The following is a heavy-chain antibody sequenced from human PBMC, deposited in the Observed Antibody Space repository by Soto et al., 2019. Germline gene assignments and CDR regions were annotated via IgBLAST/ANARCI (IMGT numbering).Heavy chain of an antibody. CDR2: ISSSGSTI. CDR1: GFTFSDYY. Sequence: QVQLVESGGGLVKPGGSLILSCAASGFTFSDYYMSWIRQAPGKGLVWVSYISSSGSTIYYADSVKGRFTISRDNAKNSLYPQMNSLRAEDTAVYYCARDGELLWFGEHYAYDIWCQGTMLTVSS. D-gene: IGHD3-10*01. CDR3: ARDGELLWFGEHYAYDI. J-gene: IGHJ3*02. V-gene: IGHV3-11*01.